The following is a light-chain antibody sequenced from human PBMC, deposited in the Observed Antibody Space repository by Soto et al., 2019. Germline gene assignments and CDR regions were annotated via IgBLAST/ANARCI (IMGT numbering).Light chain of an antibody. J-gene: IGKJ5*01. CDR1: HAISTF. V-gene: IGKV1-9*01. Sequence: DIQLTQSPSLLSASIGDRVTITCRASHAISTFLAWYQQKPGKAPKLLIYEASTLQSGVPSRFSGSGSGTEFHLPNSGLVPVDFAAYHCQPLYYFPFAFGQGTRL. CDR3: QPLYYFPFA. CDR2: EAS.